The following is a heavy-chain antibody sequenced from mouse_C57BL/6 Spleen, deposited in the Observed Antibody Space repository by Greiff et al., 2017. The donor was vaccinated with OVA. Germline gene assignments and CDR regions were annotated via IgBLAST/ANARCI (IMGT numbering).Heavy chain of an antibody. CDR1: GYSITSGYD. CDR3: AREGGDYVFAY. J-gene: IGHJ3*01. D-gene: IGHD2-4*01. V-gene: IGHV3-1*01. CDR2: ISYSGST. Sequence: VQLKESGPGMVKPSQSLSLTCTVTGYSITSGYDWHWIRHFPGNKLEWMGYISYSGSTNYNPSLKSRISITHDTSKNHFFLKLNSVTTEDTATYYCAREGGDYVFAYWGQGTLVTVSA.